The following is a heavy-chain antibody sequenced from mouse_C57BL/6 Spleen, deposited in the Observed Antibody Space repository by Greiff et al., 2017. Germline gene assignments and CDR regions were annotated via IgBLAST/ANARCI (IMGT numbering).Heavy chain of an antibody. CDR2: INPNNGGT. V-gene: IGHV1-18*01. J-gene: IGHJ2*01. Sequence: VQLQQSGPELAKPGASVKIPCKASGYTFTDYNMDWVKQSHGKSLEWIGDINPNNGGTIYNQKFKGKATLTVDKSSSTAYMELRSLTSEDTAVYYCARKDYGSLDYWGQGTTLTVSS. CDR1: GYTFTDYN. CDR3: ARKDYGSLDY. D-gene: IGHD1-1*01.